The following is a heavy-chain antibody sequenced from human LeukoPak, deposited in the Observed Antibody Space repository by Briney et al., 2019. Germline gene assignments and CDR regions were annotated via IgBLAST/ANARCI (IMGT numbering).Heavy chain of an antibody. CDR2: MNPGSGDT. Sequence: GASVTVSCKASGYPFSNYDVNWVRQAPGQGLEWMAWMNPGSGDTGYAQKFQGRLTMSSNISMNTASMELRSLTSEDTAVYFCARSRRGYYVDVWGTGTPVTVSS. CDR1: GYPFSNYD. J-gene: IGHJ6*03. CDR3: ARSRRGYYVDV. V-gene: IGHV1-8*01.